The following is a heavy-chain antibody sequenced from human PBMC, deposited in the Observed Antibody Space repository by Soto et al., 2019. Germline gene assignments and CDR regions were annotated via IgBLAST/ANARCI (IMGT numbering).Heavy chain of an antibody. Sequence: SETLSLTCTVSGGSISSYYWSWIRQPPGKGLEWIGYIYYSGSTNYNPSLKSRVTISVDTSKNQFSLKLSSVTAADTAVYYCARVSKELLPGGYYYYGMDVWGQGTTVTVSS. CDR1: GGSISSYY. CDR3: ARVSKELLPGGYYYYGMDV. CDR2: IYYSGST. D-gene: IGHD1-26*01. V-gene: IGHV4-59*12. J-gene: IGHJ6*02.